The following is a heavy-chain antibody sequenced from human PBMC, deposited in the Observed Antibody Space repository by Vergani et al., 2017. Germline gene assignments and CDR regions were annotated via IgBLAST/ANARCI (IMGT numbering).Heavy chain of an antibody. J-gene: IGHJ1*01. Sequence: EVQLVESGGGLVQPGGSLRLSCAASGFTFSNHYMDWVRQAPGKGLDWVASIKRDGTETFYVDSVKGRFTISRDNAKTTLYLQMNSLRDEDRGVYYCARISGGSAPYLHYWGQGTLVTVAS. CDR3: ARISGGSAPYLHY. D-gene: IGHD2-15*01. V-gene: IGHV3-7*01. CDR2: IKRDGTET. CDR1: GFTFSNHY.